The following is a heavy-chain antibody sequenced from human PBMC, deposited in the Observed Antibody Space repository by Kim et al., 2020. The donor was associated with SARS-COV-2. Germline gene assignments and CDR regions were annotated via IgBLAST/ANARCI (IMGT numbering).Heavy chain of an antibody. Sequence: SETLSLTCAVYGGSFSGYYWRWTRKPPGKGLEWIGEINHSGSTNYNPTLKSRVTISVDTSKNQFSLKLSSVAATNTALYYCARGPRQWLVRGPYYYNMDVCGKGTTVTDSS. CDR3: ARGPRQWLVRGPYYYNMDV. CDR1: GGSFSGYY. J-gene: IGHJ6*03. D-gene: IGHD6-19*01. CDR2: INHSGST. V-gene: IGHV4-34*01.